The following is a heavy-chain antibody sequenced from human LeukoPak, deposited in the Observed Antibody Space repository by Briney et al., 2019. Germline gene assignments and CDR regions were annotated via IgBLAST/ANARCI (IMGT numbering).Heavy chain of an antibody. D-gene: IGHD3-10*01. V-gene: IGHV4-59*01. CDR2: IYYSGST. Sequence: PSETLSLTCTVSGGSISSYYWSWIRQPPGKGLEWIGYIYYSGSTNYNPTLKSRVTISVDTSKNQFSLKLSSVTAADTAVYYCARIRSGSYYTVFDYWGQGTLVTVSS. J-gene: IGHJ4*02. CDR1: GGSISSYY. CDR3: ARIRSGSYYTVFDY.